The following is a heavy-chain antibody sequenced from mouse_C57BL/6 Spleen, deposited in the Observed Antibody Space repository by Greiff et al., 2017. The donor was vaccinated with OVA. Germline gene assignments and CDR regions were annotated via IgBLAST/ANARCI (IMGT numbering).Heavy chain of an antibody. CDR1: GFSLTSYG. CDR2: IWSGGST. J-gene: IGHJ2*01. CDR3: ARKDGYYYYFDY. Sequence: QVQLQQSGPGLVQPSQSLSITCTVSGFSLTSYGVHWVRQSPGKGLEWLGVIWSGGSTDYNAAFISRLSISKDNSKSQVFFKMNSLQADDTAIYYCARKDGYYYYFDYWGQGTTLTVSS. D-gene: IGHD2-3*01. V-gene: IGHV2-2*01.